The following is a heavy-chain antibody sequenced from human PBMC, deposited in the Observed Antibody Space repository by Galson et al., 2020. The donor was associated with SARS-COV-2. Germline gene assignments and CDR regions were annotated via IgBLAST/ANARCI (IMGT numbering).Heavy chain of an antibody. Sequence: ASVKVSCKASGYIFNKYGISWVRQDPGQGLEWMGWISTYNGHTNYAQKFQDRVTMTRDTSTSTAYMELRSLRPDDTAVYYCVRDSEYYDSGTYYTNALEMWGQGTVVTVSS. CDR1: GYIFNKYG. J-gene: IGHJ3*02. CDR3: VRDSEYYDSGTYYTNALEM. CDR2: ISTYNGHT. D-gene: IGHD3-10*01. V-gene: IGHV1-18*01.